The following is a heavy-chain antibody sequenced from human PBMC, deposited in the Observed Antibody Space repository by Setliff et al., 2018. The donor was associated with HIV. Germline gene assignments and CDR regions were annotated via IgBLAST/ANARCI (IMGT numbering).Heavy chain of an antibody. J-gene: IGHJ3*02. Sequence: PSETLSLTCSVSGGSISGYYWNWVRQPPGKGLEWMGYIYYSGSNDYNPALKRRVTISLDTSKNQFSLKLSTVTAADTAVYYCARRQQLWLLYAFDIWGQGTMVTVS. CDR2: IYYSGSN. D-gene: IGHD5-18*01. CDR3: ARRQQLWLLYAFDI. V-gene: IGHV4-59*08. CDR1: GGSISGYY.